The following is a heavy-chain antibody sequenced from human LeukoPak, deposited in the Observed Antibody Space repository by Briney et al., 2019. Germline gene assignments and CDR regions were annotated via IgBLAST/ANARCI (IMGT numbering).Heavy chain of an antibody. Sequence: GGSLRLSCAASGFTFSSYAMHWVRQAPGKGLEWVAVISYDGSNKHYADSVKGRFTISRDNSKNTLYLQMNSLRAEDTAVYYCARRGTSCYTVPCYFDYWGQGTLVTVSS. J-gene: IGHJ4*02. V-gene: IGHV3-30*04. CDR1: GFTFSSYA. CDR3: ARRGTSCYTVPCYFDY. CDR2: ISYDGSNK. D-gene: IGHD2-2*02.